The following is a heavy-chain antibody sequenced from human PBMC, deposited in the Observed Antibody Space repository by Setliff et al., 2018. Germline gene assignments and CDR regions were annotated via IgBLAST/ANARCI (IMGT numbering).Heavy chain of an antibody. V-gene: IGHV4-4*02. CDR2: IYYSGST. CDR3: ASMGATRDY. D-gene: IGHD1-26*01. J-gene: IGHJ4*02. CDR1: GGSISSSNW. Sequence: PSETLSLTCAVSGGSISSSNWWSWVRQPPGKGLEWIGSIYYSGSTYYNPSLKSRVTISVDTSKNQFSLKLSSVTAADTAVYYCASMGATRDYWGQGTLVTVSS.